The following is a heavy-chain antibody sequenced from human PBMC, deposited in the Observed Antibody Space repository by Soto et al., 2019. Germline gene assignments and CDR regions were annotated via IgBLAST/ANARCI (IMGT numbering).Heavy chain of an antibody. Sequence: QVQLVESGGGVVQPGKSLRLSCTGSGFTFSAYGIHWVRQAPGKGLEWVAISYDGASKYYGDSVRGRFTISRDNSKNTVYLQMNSLSAEDTGVYFCAKTVYRQNYFDFWGQGTLVTVSS. D-gene: IGHD2-2*01. J-gene: IGHJ4*02. V-gene: IGHV3-30*18. CDR1: GFTFSAYG. CDR2: SYDGASK. CDR3: AKTVYRQNYFDF.